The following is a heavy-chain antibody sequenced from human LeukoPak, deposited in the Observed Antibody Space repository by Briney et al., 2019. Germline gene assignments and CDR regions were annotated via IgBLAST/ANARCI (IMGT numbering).Heavy chain of an antibody. Sequence: ASVKVSCKASGYTFSTYEITRVRQAPGQGLEWMGWISVYNGNTNYAQKLQGRVTMTTDTSTNTAYMELRGLTSDDTAVYYCARIMVYGTRWVAVDSWGQGTLVTVSS. CDR2: ISVYNGNT. J-gene: IGHJ4*02. D-gene: IGHD2-8*01. CDR1: GYTFSTYE. CDR3: ARIMVYGTRWVAVDS. V-gene: IGHV1-18*01.